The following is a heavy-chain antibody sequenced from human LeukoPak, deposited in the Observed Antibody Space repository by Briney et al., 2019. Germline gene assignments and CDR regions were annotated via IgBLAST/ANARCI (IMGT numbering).Heavy chain of an antibody. CDR2: ISGSGGRT. CDR1: GFTFSAYA. D-gene: IGHD3-10*01. Sequence: GGSLRLSCAASGFTFSAYAMSWVRQAPGKGLEWVSGISGSGGRTYYADSVKGRSTISRDNSKNTLYLQMNSLRAEDTAVYYCAKDLWWFGEYDAFDIWGQGTMVTVSS. V-gene: IGHV3-23*01. CDR3: AKDLWWFGEYDAFDI. J-gene: IGHJ3*02.